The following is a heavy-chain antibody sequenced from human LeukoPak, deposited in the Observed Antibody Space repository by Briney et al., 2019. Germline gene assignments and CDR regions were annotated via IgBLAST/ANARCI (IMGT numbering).Heavy chain of an antibody. CDR1: GFTFSSCA. CDR2: ISGSGGST. J-gene: IGHJ6*02. CDR3: AKGSVLRFLSYYGMDV. Sequence: PGGSLRLSCAASGFTFSSCALSWVRQAPGKGLEWVSAISGSGGSTYYADSVKGRFTISRDNSKNTLYLQMNSLRAEDTAVYYCAKGSVLRFLSYYGMDVWGQGTTVTVSS. V-gene: IGHV3-23*01. D-gene: IGHD3-3*01.